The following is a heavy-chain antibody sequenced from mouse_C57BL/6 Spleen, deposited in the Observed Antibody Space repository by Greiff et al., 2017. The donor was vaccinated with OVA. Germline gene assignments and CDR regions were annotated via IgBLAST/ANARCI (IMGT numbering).Heavy chain of an antibody. J-gene: IGHJ4*01. CDR2: INPNNGGT. CDR1: GYTFTDYN. CDR3: ARYSTTGYAMDY. D-gene: IGHD1-1*01. Sequence: EVQLQQSGPELVKPGASVKIPCKASGYTFTDYNMDWVKQSHGKSLEWIGDINPNNGGTIYNQKFKGKATLTVDKSSSTAYMELRSLTSEDTAVYYCARYSTTGYAMDYWGQGTSVTVSS. V-gene: IGHV1-18*01.